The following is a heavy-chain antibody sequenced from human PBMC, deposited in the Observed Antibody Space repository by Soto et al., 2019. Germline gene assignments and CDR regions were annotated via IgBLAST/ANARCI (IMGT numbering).Heavy chain of an antibody. V-gene: IGHV4-59*08. D-gene: IGHD6-6*01. CDR1: GGSISSYY. CDR2: IYYSGST. Sequence: PSETLSLTCTVSGGSISSYYWSWIRQPPGKGLEWIGYIYYSGSTNYNPSLKSRVTISVDTSKNQFSLKLSSVTAADTAVYYCASDSSSSPRANYYYYYYMDVWCKGTTVTVSS. CDR3: ASDSSSSPRANYYYYYYMDV. J-gene: IGHJ6*03.